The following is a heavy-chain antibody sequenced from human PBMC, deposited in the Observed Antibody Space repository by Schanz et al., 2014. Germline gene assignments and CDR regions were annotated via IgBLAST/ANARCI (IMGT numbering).Heavy chain of an antibody. CDR2: IWYDENNK. Sequence: QVQVVESGGGVVQFGRSLRLSCVASGFTFSSYGMHWVRQAPGKGLEWVAVIWYDENNKYYADSVKGRFTMSRDNSKSTWYLQMNSLRAEDTAVYYCARANYRRKRNFDYWGRGTLVTVSA. J-gene: IGHJ4*02. D-gene: IGHD3-10*01. CDR1: GFTFSSYG. CDR3: ARANYRRKRNFDY. V-gene: IGHV3-33*01.